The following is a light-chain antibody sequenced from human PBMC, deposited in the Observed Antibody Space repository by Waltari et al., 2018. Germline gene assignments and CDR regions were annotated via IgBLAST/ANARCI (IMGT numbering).Light chain of an antibody. CDR1: QSVTSIA. J-gene: IGKJ4*01. CDR3: QHYDGLVVT. CDR2: GAS. Sequence: ETVLTQSPGTLSLSPGERATLSCRASQSVTSIALSWYQQKPGQAPSLLIYGASRRATGIPDRFIGSGSGTEFTLTISRLEHEDFAVYYCQHYDGLVVTFGGGTKVEI. V-gene: IGKV3-20*01.